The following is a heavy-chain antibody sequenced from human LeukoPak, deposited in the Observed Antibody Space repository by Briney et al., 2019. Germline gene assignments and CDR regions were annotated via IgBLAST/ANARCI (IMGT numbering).Heavy chain of an antibody. CDR1: GFTFSSYS. V-gene: IGHV3-21*01. J-gene: IGHJ4*02. D-gene: IGHD5-18*01. CDR2: ISSSSGYI. Sequence: GGSLRLSCAASGFTFSSYSMNWVRQAPGKGLEWVSSISSSSGYIYYADSVKGRFTISRDNAKNSLYLQMNSLRAEDTAVYYCARDRYSYGKYYFDYWGQGTLVTVSS. CDR3: ARDRYSYGKYYFDY.